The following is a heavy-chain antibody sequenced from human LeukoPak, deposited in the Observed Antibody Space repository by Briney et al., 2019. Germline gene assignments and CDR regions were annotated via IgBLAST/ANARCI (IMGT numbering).Heavy chain of an antibody. CDR3: ARRLTQYDCFDP. CDR2: TYYRSTWYN. CDR1: GDSVSSNSVT. J-gene: IGHJ5*02. Sequence: SQTLSLTCAISGDSVSSNSVTWNWIRQSPSRGLEWLGRTYYRSTWYNDYAVSVRGRITVNPDSSKNQFSLHLNSVTPEDTAVYYCARRLTQYDCFDPWGQGILVTVSS. V-gene: IGHV6-1*01. D-gene: IGHD2-2*01.